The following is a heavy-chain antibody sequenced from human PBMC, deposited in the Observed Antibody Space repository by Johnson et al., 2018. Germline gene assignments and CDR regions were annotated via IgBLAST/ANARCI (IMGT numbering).Heavy chain of an antibody. CDR1: GFTLSSYW. CDR3: ARDGYYDSSGYYNDAFAA. CDR2: IHQDGNEK. V-gene: IGHV3-7*01. Sequence: VQLVQSGGGLVEPGGSLRLSCAVSGFTLSSYWMSWVRQAPGKGLEWVANIHQDGNEKYYVDSVKGRFTISRDNAKNSLSLQMNSLRAEDTAVYYCARDGYYDSSGYYNDAFAAWGQGTMVTVSS. J-gene: IGHJ3*01. D-gene: IGHD3-22*01.